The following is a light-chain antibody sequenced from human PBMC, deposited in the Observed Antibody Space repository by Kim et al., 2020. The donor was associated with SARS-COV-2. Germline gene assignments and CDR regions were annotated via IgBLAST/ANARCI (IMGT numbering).Light chain of an antibody. CDR3: AARDDSLNGVV. CDR2: SNN. CDR1: SSNIGSNT. V-gene: IGLV1-44*01. J-gene: IGLJ2*01. Sequence: QSVLTQPHSASGTPGQRVTISCSGSSSNIGSNTVNWYQQLPGTAPKLLIYSNNQRPSGVPDRFSGSKSGTSASLAISGLQSEDEADYYCAARDDSLNGVVFGGGTQLTVL.